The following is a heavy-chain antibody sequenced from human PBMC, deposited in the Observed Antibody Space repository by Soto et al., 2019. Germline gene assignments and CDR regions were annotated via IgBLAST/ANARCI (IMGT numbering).Heavy chain of an antibody. J-gene: IGHJ6*03. CDR3: ARIILVPAAPYYYYYMDV. Sequence: GSGPTLVNPTQTLTLTCTFSGFSLSTSGMCVSWIRQPPGKALEWLARIDWDDDKYYSTSLKTRPTISKDTSKNQVVLTMTNMDPVDTATYYCARIILVPAAPYYYYYMDVWGKGTTVTVSS. CDR1: GFSLSTSGMC. V-gene: IGHV2-70*11. D-gene: IGHD2-2*01. CDR2: IDWDDDK.